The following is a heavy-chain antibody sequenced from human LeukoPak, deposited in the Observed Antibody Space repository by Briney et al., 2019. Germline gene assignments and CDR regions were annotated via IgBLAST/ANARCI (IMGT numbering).Heavy chain of an antibody. CDR1: GFTFDDYT. J-gene: IGHJ4*02. CDR3: AKDILHYYRSGSYEGGFDY. CDR2: ISWDGGST. V-gene: IGHV3-43*01. Sequence: TGGSLRLSCAASGFTFDDYTMHWVRQAPGKGLEWVSLISWDGGSTYYADSVKGRFTISRDNSKNSLYLQMNSLRTEDTALYYCAKDILHYYRSGSYEGGFDYWGQGTLVTVSS. D-gene: IGHD3-10*01.